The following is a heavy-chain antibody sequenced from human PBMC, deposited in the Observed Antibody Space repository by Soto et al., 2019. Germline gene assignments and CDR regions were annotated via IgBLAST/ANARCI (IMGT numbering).Heavy chain of an antibody. V-gene: IGHV3-23*01. CDR1: GFTFSSYA. D-gene: IGHD6-19*01. CDR3: ARDLSGRYGRKTPSRNQTPRGYYFDY. Sequence: GGSLRLSCAASGFTFSSYAMRWVRQAPGKGLEWVSAISGSSGSTYYADSVKGRFTTSRDNAKNSLYLQMNSLRAEDTAVYYCARDLSGRYGRKTPSRNQTPRGYYFDYWCQVTLVTVSS. CDR2: ISGSSGST. J-gene: IGHJ4*02.